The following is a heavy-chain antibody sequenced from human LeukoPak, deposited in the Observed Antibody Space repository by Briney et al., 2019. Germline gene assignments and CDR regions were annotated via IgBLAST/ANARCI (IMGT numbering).Heavy chain of an antibody. CDR1: GFTFTTYW. D-gene: IGHD6-13*01. CDR2: IEEDGSEK. CDR3: ARVHHSSSWGTDDC. Sequence: PGGSLRLSCAASGFTFTTYWMTWVRQAPGKGLEWVANIEEDGSEKYHVDSVRGRFTISRDNAKNSPYLHMNSLRAEDTAVYYCARVHHSSSWGTDDCWGQGTLVTVSS. J-gene: IGHJ4*02. V-gene: IGHV3-7*01.